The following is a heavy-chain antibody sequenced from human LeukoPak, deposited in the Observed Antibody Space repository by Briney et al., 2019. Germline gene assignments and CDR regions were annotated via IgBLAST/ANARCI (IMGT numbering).Heavy chain of an antibody. J-gene: IGHJ3*02. Sequence: SQTLSLTCAISGDSVSSTAWNWIRQSPSRGLEWLGRTYYRSKWYNDYAVSVKSRITINPDTSKNQFSLQLNSVTPEDTAVYYCARDFLQTSSPDAFDIWGQGTMVSVSS. V-gene: IGHV6-1*01. CDR1: GDSVSSTA. CDR3: ARDFLQTSSPDAFDI. D-gene: IGHD2/OR15-2a*01. CDR2: TYYRSKWYN.